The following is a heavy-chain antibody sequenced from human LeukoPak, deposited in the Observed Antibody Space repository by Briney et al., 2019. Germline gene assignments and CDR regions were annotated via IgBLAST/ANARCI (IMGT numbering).Heavy chain of an antibody. CDR2: IYYSGST. D-gene: IGHD1-26*01. Sequence: SQTLSLTCTVSGGSISSGDYYWSWIRQPPRKSLEWIGYIYYSGSTYYNPSLKSRVTISVDTSKNQFSLKLSSVTAADAAVYYCARVPRVVGAFDIWGQGTMVTVSS. CDR3: ARVPRVVGAFDI. V-gene: IGHV4-30-4*01. CDR1: GGSISSGDYY. J-gene: IGHJ3*02.